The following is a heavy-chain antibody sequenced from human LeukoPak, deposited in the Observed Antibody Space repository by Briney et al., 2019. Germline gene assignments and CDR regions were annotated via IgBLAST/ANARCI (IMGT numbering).Heavy chain of an antibody. Sequence: PGGSLRLSCAASGFTFSSYAMHWVRQAPGKGLEWVAVISYDGSNKYYADSVKGRFTISRDNSKNTLYLQMNSLRAEDTAVYYCARVSGPRCSYGYYLDYWGQGTLVTVSS. CDR2: ISYDGSNK. CDR1: GFTFSSYA. CDR3: ARVSGPRCSYGYYLDY. V-gene: IGHV3-30-3*01. D-gene: IGHD5-18*01. J-gene: IGHJ4*02.